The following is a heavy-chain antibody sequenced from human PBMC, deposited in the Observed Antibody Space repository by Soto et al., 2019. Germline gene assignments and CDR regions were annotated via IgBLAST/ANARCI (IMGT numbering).Heavy chain of an antibody. J-gene: IGHJ4*02. V-gene: IGHV4-59*11. D-gene: IGHD1-1*01. CDR1: GGSLSSHY. CDR2: IHYTGST. CDR3: ARGQLLKALY. Sequence: SETLSLTCTVSGGSLSSHYWSWIRQPPGKGLEWIGYIHYTGSTSYNPSLKSRVTMSIDTSKNQFSLQLSSVTAADTAVYYCARGQLLKALYWGPGTLVTVSS.